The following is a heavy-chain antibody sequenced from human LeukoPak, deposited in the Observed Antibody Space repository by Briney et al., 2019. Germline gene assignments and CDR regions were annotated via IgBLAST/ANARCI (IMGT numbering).Heavy chain of an antibody. CDR2: IIPFFNRT. D-gene: IGHD2-15*01. Sequence: ASVKVSCKASEGTFVSYAVTWLRQAPGHGLEWVGGIIPFFNRTNYAQKFQGRVKFTADTSPNTVYMELTSLRSEDTATYYCARGLGDCNGGNCHPLVYWGQGTLVTVSS. CDR1: EGTFVSYA. J-gene: IGHJ4*02. CDR3: ARGLGDCNGGNCHPLVY. V-gene: IGHV1-69*06.